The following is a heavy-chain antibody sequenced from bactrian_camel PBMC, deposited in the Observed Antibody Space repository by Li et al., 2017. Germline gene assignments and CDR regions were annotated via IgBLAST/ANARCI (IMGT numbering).Heavy chain of an antibody. J-gene: IGHJ4*01. CDR2: IPIGGGRS. CDR3: AATSGGLRDRALATQAYMY. V-gene: IGHV3S1*01. D-gene: IGHD4*01. CDR1: RYTYKRNC. Sequence: HVQLVESGGGSVQTGGSMRLSCASSRYTYKRNCMGWFRQAPGKGREGVAAIPIGGGRSSYASFVKDRFTISQDNAKNTLYLEMNSLKPEDTAMYYCAATSGGLRDRALATQAYMYWGQGTQVTVS.